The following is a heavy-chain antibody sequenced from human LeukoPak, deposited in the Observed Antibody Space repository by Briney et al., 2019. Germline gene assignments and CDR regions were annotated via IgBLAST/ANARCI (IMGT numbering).Heavy chain of an antibody. CDR1: GYTFTGYY. D-gene: IGHD6-6*01. Sequence: ASVKVSCKASGYTFTGYYMHWVRQAPGQGLEWMGWINPNSGGTNYAQKFQGRVTMTRDTSISTAYMELSRLRSDDTAVYYCARETSSSLEAARIENWFDPWGQGTLVTVSS. CDR2: INPNSGGT. V-gene: IGHV1-2*02. J-gene: IGHJ5*02. CDR3: ARETSSSLEAARIENWFDP.